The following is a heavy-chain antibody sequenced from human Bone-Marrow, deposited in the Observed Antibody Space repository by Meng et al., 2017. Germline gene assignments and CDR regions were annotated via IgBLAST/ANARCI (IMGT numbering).Heavy chain of an antibody. V-gene: IGHV3-21*01. Sequence: GESLKISCAASGFTFSSYSMNWVRQAPGKGLEWVSSISSSSSYIYYADSVKGRCTISRDNAKSSLYLQMNSLRAEDPAVYYCARGEGGWYAYYYYGMDVWGQGTTVTVSS. D-gene: IGHD6-19*01. CDR1: GFTFSSYS. J-gene: IGHJ6*02. CDR2: ISSSSSYI. CDR3: ARGEGGWYAYYYYGMDV.